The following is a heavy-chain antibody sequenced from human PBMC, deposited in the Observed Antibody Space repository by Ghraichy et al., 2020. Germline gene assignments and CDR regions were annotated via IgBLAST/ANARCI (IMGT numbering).Heavy chain of an antibody. Sequence: GGSLRLSCAASGFTFSSYAMHWVRQAPGKGLEWVAIISYDGNNKYYTDSVKGRFTISRDNSKNTLYLQMNSLTVEDTAMYYCATDGHNKNIRVEPAAIDSWGQGTLVTVSS. V-gene: IGHV3-30*04. D-gene: IGHD2-2*01. CDR1: GFTFSSYA. J-gene: IGHJ4*02. CDR3: ATDGHNKNIRVEPAAIDS. CDR2: ISYDGNNK.